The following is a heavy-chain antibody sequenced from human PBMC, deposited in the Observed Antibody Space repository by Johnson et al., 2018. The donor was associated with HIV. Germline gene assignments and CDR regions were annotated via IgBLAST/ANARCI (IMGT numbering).Heavy chain of an antibody. Sequence: VQLVESGGGVVQPGRSLRLSCAASGFTFSSYAMHWVRQAPGKGLEWVGRTRNKANSYTTEYAASVKGRFTISRDDSKNSLYLQMNSLKTEDTAVYYCAREWLYGFDIWGQGTMVTVSS. V-gene: IGHV3-72*01. J-gene: IGHJ3*02. D-gene: IGHD5-24*01. CDR1: GFTFSSYA. CDR3: AREWLYGFDI. CDR2: TRNKANSYTT.